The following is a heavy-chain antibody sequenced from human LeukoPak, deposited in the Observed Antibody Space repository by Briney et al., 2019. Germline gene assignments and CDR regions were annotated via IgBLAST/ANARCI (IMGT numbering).Heavy chain of an antibody. CDR2: INHSGST. Sequence: SETQSLTCAVYGGSFSGYYWSWIRQPPGKGLEWIGEINHSGSTNYNPSLKSRVTISVDTSKNQFSLKLSSVTAADTAVYYCARVRGYDYVWGSYRRLYYFDYWGQGTLVTVSS. D-gene: IGHD3-16*02. CDR1: GGSFSGYY. V-gene: IGHV4-34*01. J-gene: IGHJ4*02. CDR3: ARVRGYDYVWGSYRRLYYFDY.